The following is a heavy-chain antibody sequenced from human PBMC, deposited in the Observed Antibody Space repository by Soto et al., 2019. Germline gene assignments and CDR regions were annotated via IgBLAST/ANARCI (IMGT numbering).Heavy chain of an antibody. J-gene: IGHJ4*02. CDR3: ARAVAGTGDY. Sequence: EVQLVESGGGLVQPGGSLRLSCAASGFTFSHYEMTWVRQAPGKGLEWVSYISSSGGTIYYADSVRGRFTISRDNAKNSLYLQMNSLRVEDKAVYYCARAVAGTGDYWGQGTLVTVS. V-gene: IGHV3-48*03. D-gene: IGHD6-19*01. CDR2: ISSSGGTI. CDR1: GFTFSHYE.